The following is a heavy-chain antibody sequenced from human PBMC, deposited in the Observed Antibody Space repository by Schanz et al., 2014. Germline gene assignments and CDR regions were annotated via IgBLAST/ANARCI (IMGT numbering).Heavy chain of an antibody. CDR3: ARGTPFLCDY. CDR1: GFTFFTYN. Sequence: VQLVESGGGVVQPGRSLRLSCAASGFTFFTYNMNWVRQAPGRGLEWISYIGSSSTTMYYADSVKGRFTISRDSARNSLYLQMSSLRAEDTAVYYCARGTPFLCDYWGQGTLVTVSS. D-gene: IGHD3-16*01. V-gene: IGHV3-48*04. CDR2: IGSSSTTM. J-gene: IGHJ4*02.